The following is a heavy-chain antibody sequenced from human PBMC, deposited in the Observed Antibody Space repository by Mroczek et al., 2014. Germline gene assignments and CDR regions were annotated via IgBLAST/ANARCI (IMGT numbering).Heavy chain of an antibody. D-gene: IGHD3-3*01. CDR2: INPSGGST. J-gene: IGHJ4*02. V-gene: IGHV1-46*03. CDR1: GYTFTSYY. Sequence: VQLLESGAEVKKPGASVKVSCKASGYTFTSYYMHWVRQAPGQGLEWMGIINPSGGSTSYAQKFQGRVTMTRDTSTSTVYMELSSLRSEDTAVYYCARDFSGRFLEWLALNYWGQGTLVTVSS. CDR3: ARDFSGRFLEWLALNY.